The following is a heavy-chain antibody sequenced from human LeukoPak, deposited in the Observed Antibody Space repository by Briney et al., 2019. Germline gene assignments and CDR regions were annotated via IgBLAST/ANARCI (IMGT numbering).Heavy chain of an antibody. CDR3: ERSYSGTYQLEY. CDR1: GYIFTSYY. CDR2: INPSGGST. V-gene: IGHV1-46*01. J-gene: IGHJ4*02. D-gene: IGHD1-26*01. Sequence: ASVTVSCKASGYIFTSYYIHWVRQAPGQGLEWMAIINPSGGSTSYAQKFQGRVTMTRDTSTSTVYMELNKLTSKDTAVYYCERSYSGTYQLEYWGQGTLVTVSS.